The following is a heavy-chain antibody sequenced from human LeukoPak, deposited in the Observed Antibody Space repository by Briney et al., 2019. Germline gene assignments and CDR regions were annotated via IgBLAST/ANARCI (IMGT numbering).Heavy chain of an antibody. J-gene: IGHJ4*02. Sequence: PSETLSLTCTVSGGSISSYYWSWIRQPAGKGLEWIGRIYSSGSTNYNPSLKSRVSMSVDTSENQFSLKVGSVTASDTAVYYCAREAGHGYAPVWGQGILVTVSS. CDR3: AREAGHGYAPV. V-gene: IGHV4-4*07. CDR1: GGSISSYY. D-gene: IGHD2-2*01. CDR2: IYSSGST.